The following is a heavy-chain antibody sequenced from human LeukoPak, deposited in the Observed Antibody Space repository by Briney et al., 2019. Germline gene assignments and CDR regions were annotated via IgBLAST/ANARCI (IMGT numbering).Heavy chain of an antibody. Sequence: GGSLRLSCAASGFTFSSYTMNWVRQAPGKGLEWVGRIKSKTDGGTTDYAAPVKGKFTISRDDSKNTLYLQMNSLKTEDTAVYYCTTVNPAGHYDYWGQGTLVTVSS. D-gene: IGHD4-23*01. CDR1: GFTFSSYT. J-gene: IGHJ4*02. CDR2: IKSKTDGGTT. V-gene: IGHV3-15*01. CDR3: TTVNPAGHYDY.